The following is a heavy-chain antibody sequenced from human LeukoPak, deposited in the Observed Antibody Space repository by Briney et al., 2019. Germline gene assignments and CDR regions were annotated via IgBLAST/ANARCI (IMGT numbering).Heavy chain of an antibody. CDR1: GGSVSSYY. J-gene: IGHJ4*02. CDR2: IYYSGST. CDR3: ARGRHIASTGFFDY. Sequence: PSETLSLTCTVSGGSVSSYYWSWIRQPPGQGLEWIGYIYYSGSTDYNPSLKSRVIISVDTSKNQFFLKLSSVTAADTAVYYCARGRHIASTGFFDYWGQGTLVTVSS. V-gene: IGHV4-59*02. D-gene: IGHD6-13*01.